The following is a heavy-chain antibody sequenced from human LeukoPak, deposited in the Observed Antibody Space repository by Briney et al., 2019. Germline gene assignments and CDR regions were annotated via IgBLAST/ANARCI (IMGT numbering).Heavy chain of an antibody. CDR2: IYSGGST. V-gene: IGHV3-66*01. Sequence: GSLRLSCAASGFTFSSYAMSWVRQAPGKGLEWVSVIYSGGSTYYADSVKGRFTISRDNSMNTLYLQMNSLRAEDTAVYYCARAGSSGWYHFDYWGQGTLVTVSS. J-gene: IGHJ4*02. CDR3: ARAGSSGWYHFDY. D-gene: IGHD6-19*01. CDR1: GFTFSSYA.